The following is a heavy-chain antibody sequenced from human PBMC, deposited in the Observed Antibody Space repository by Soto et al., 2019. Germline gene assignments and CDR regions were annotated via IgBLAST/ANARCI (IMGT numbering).Heavy chain of an antibody. Sequence: EVQLLESGGGGVQPGGSLRLSCAASGFIFSDYAMTWVRQTPGKGLEWVSALTSSGSSTYFADSLKGRITISRDNSKNTLSLQMDSLRVEDTATYSCAKGVEGYVVSSFDSWGQGALVTVSS. V-gene: IGHV3-23*01. CDR2: LTSSGSST. D-gene: IGHD5-12*01. CDR1: GFIFSDYA. J-gene: IGHJ4*02. CDR3: AKGVEGYVVSSFDS.